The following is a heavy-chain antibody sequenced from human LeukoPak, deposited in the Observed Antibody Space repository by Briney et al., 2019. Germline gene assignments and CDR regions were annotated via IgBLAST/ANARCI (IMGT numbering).Heavy chain of an antibody. D-gene: IGHD3-22*01. J-gene: IGHJ4*02. V-gene: IGHV4-30-4*01. Sequence: SETLSLTCTVSGGSISSGDYYWSWIRQPPGKGLEWIGYIYDSGSTYYNPSLKSRVTISVDTSKNQFSLKLSSVTAADTAVYYCARAPYYYDSSGYPRGFYFDYWGQGTLVTVSS. CDR2: IYDSGST. CDR3: ARAPYYYDSSGYPRGFYFDY. CDR1: GGSISSGDYY.